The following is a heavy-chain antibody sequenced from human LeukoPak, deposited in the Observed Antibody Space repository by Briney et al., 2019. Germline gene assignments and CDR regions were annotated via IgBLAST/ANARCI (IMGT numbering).Heavy chain of an antibody. D-gene: IGHD1-26*01. J-gene: IGHJ4*02. CDR3: ARSLVGGTGFDY. V-gene: IGHV3-7*01. CDR1: GFTFSTYW. Sequence: GGSLRLSCAASGFTFSTYWMTWVRQAPGKGLEWVANMKGDGSEIHYVDSVKGRFTISRDNAKNTLYLQMNSLRAEDTAVYYCARSLVGGTGFDYWGQGTLVTVSS. CDR2: MKGDGSEI.